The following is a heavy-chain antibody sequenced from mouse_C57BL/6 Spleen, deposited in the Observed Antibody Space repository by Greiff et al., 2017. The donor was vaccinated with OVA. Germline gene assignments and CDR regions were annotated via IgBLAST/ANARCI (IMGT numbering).Heavy chain of an antibody. CDR3: ARRGYYYGSTYYFDY. CDR2: ILPGSGST. V-gene: IGHV1-9*01. J-gene: IGHJ2*01. Sequence: QVQLKQSGAELMKPGASVKLSCKATGYTFTGYWIEWVKQRPGHGLEWIGEILPGSGSTNYNEKFKGKATFTADTSSNTAYMQLSSLTTEDSAIYYCARRGYYYGSTYYFDYWGQGTTLTVSS. D-gene: IGHD1-1*01. CDR1: GYTFTGYW.